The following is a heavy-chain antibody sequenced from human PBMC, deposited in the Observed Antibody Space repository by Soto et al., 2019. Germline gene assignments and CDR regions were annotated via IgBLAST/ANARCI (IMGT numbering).Heavy chain of an antibody. CDR1: GFTFSAYD. Sequence: GGSLRLSCAASGFTFSAYDMNWVRQAPGQGLEWVSYISKSGGTTYYADSVRGRFTISRDDAKNSVYLQMSSLRPEDMAVYKCVREGHYYFDYWGQGALVTVSS. V-gene: IGHV3-48*03. CDR2: ISKSGGTT. J-gene: IGHJ4*02. CDR3: VREGHYYFDY.